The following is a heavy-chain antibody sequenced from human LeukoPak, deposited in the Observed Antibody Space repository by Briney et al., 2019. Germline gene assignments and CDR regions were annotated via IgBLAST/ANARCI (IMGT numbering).Heavy chain of an antibody. CDR2: IYYSGST. V-gene: IGHV4-59*01. J-gene: IGHJ4*02. Sequence: PSETLSLTCTVSGGSISSYYWSWIRQPPGKGLEWIGYIYYSGSTNYNPSLKSRVTISVDTSKNQFSLKLSSVTAADTAVYYCARSPHLYYFWSGYYGDFDYWGQGTLVTVSS. CDR1: GGSISSYY. D-gene: IGHD3-3*01. CDR3: ARSPHLYYFWSGYYGDFDY.